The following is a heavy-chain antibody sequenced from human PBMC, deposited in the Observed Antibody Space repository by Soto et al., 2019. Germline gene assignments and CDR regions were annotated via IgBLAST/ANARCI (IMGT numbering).Heavy chain of an antibody. CDR2: VYFIGST. CDR3: ARIPVDTYMIYWSDP. V-gene: IGHV4-61*08. CDR1: VHSGSSGDYY. Sequence: PSETLYLTCRVSVHSGSSGDYYWSWMLQPPGKGLEWIGHVYFIGSTNYSPSLKSRLTMSVDTAKNQFSLKLNSVTAADTAVYYCARIPVDTYMIYWSDPWGQGTQVTVPS. J-gene: IGHJ5*02. D-gene: IGHD3-16*01.